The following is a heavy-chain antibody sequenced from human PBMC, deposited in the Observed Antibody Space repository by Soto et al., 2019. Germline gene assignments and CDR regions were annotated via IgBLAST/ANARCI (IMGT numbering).Heavy chain of an antibody. CDR2: IYYSGST. D-gene: IGHD2-21*02. V-gene: IGHV4-31*03. J-gene: IGHJ5*02. CDR3: ARLVQVTQANWFDP. CDR1: GGSISSGGYY. Sequence: SETLSLTCTVSGGSISSGGYYWSWIRQHPGKGLEWIGYIYYSGSTYYNPSLKSRVTISVDTSKNQFSLKLSSVTAADTAVYYCARLVQVTQANWFDPWGQGTLVTVSS.